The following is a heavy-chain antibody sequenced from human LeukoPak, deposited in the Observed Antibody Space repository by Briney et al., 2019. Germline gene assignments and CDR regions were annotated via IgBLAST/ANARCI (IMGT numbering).Heavy chain of an antibody. D-gene: IGHD2-15*01. CDR3: ARGGGPIRYSRIGFDY. CDR1: GGTFSSYA. CDR2: IIPIFGTA. J-gene: IGHJ4*02. Sequence: GASVKVSCKASGGTFSSYAISWVRQAPGQGLEWMGGIIPIFGTANYAQKFQGRVTITADEPTSTAYTELSSLRSEDTAVYYCARGGGPIRYSRIGFDYWGQGTLVTVSS. V-gene: IGHV1-69*13.